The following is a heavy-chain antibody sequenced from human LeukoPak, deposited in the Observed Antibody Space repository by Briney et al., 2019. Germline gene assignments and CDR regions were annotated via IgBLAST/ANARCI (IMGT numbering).Heavy chain of an antibody. CDR2: IYNSGST. CDR1: GDSISSYY. J-gene: IGHJ4*02. V-gene: IGHV4-59*01. Sequence: SETLSLTCTVSGDSISSYYWSWIRQPPGKGLEWIGYIYNSGSTNYNPSLKSRVTISVDTSKNQFSLRLSSVTAADTAVYYCARGYCSGGSCYSGWDYWGQGTLVTVPS. D-gene: IGHD2-15*01. CDR3: ARGYCSGGSCYSGWDY.